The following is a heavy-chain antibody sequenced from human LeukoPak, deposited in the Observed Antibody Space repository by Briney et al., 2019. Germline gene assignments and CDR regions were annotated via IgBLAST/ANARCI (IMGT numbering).Heavy chain of an antibody. CDR3: ARLRPTVTSLHYFDY. CDR1: GVSISGFC. J-gene: IGHJ4*01. CDR2: IGST. V-gene: IGHV4-59*01. D-gene: IGHD4-17*01. Sequence: SETLSLTCAVSGVSISGFCWSWIRQPPGKGLEWIWYIGSTGYNPSLKNRLTISVDTSKNQFSLQLSSVTAADTAVYYCARLRPTVTSLHYFDYWGQGTLVTVSS.